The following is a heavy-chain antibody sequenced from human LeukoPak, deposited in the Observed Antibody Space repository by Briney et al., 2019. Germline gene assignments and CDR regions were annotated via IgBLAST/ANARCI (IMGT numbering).Heavy chain of an antibody. CDR1: GYTFTGYY. D-gene: IGHD2-2*02. Sequence: PVASVKVSCKASGYTFTGYYMHWVRQAPGQGLEWMGWINPNSGGTNYAQKFQGRVTMTRDTSISTAYMELSSLRSEDTAVYYCATHEDCSSTSCYTVGAFDIWGQGTMVAVSS. V-gene: IGHV1-2*02. J-gene: IGHJ3*02. CDR3: ATHEDCSSTSCYTVGAFDI. CDR2: INPNSGGT.